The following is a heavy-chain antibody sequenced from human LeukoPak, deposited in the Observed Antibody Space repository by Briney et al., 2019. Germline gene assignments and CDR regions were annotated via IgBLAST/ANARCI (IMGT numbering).Heavy chain of an antibody. D-gene: IGHD1-26*01. CDR2: IWYDGSDE. CDR3: ARDWENGMDV. J-gene: IGHJ6*04. Sequence: PGRSLRLSCAASGFTFSSHGMHWVRQAPGKGLEWVAVIWYDGSDEYYADSVKGRFTIPRDNSKNTLYLQMNSLRAEDTAVYYCARDWENGMDVWGKGTTVTVSS. V-gene: IGHV3-33*01. CDR1: GFTFSSHG.